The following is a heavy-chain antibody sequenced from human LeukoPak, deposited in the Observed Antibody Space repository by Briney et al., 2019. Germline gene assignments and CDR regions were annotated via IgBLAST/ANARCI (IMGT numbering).Heavy chain of an antibody. CDR1: GFTFTSSA. D-gene: IGHD3-10*01. V-gene: IGHV1-58*01. CDR2: IVVGSGNT. Sequence: ASVKVSCKASGFTFTSSAVQWVRQARGQRLEWIGWIVVGSGNTNYAQKFQERVTITRDMSTSTAYMELSSLRSEDTAVYYCAAAQLLWFGDTSWFDPWGQGTLVTDSS. J-gene: IGHJ5*02. CDR3: AAAQLLWFGDTSWFDP.